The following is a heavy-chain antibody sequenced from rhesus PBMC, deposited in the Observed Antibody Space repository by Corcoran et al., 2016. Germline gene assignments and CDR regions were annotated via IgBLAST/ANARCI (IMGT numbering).Heavy chain of an antibody. D-gene: IGHD3-3*01. CDR3: TTVKNFWTGYYGFDY. J-gene: IGHJ4*01. V-gene: IGHV3-116*01. CDR1: GFTFSDHY. Sequence: EMQLVESGGGLVQPGGSLRLSCAASGFTFSDHYMEWFRQAPGRGPEWVCFIRNKAKVGTAEYAASVKGRFTISRDDSKNVTYLQMNSLKTEDTAVYYCTTVKNFWTGYYGFDYWGQGVLVTVSS. CDR2: IRNKAKVGTA.